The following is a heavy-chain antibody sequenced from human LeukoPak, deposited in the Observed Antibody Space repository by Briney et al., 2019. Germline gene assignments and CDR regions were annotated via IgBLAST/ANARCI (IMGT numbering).Heavy chain of an antibody. Sequence: SETLSLTCTVSGGSISSYYWSWIRQPPGKGLEWIGYIYYSGSTNYNPSLKSRVTISVDRSKNQFSLKLSSVTAADTAVYYCARDLGENWFDPWGQGTLVTVSS. CDR3: ARDLGENWFDP. J-gene: IGHJ5*02. CDR1: GGSISSYY. CDR2: IYYSGST. V-gene: IGHV4-59*12. D-gene: IGHD3-16*01.